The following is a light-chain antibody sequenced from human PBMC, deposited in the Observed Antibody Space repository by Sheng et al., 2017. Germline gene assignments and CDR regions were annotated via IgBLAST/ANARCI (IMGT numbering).Light chain of an antibody. J-gene: IGLJ3*02. CDR2: NDD. Sequence: QSVLTQPPSVSEAPRQRVTISCSGSSFNIGNNAVNWYQQLPGKAPKVLIYNDDLLPSGVSDRFSGSKSGTSASLAISGLQSEDEADYYCSAWDDRLNGWVFGGGTKLTVL. CDR1: SFNIGNNA. V-gene: IGLV1-36*01. CDR3: SAWDDRLNGWV.